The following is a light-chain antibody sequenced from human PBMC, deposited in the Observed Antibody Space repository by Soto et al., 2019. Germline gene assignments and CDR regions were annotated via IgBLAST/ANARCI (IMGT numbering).Light chain of an antibody. CDR1: QSVSSN. CDR3: QQYNNWPPYT. Sequence: EIVMTQSPATLSVSPGERVTLSCRASQSVSSNLAWYQQKPGQAPRLLIYGASTRATGIPDRFSGSGSGTEFTLTISSLQSEDFAVYYCQQYNNWPPYTFGQGTKLEIK. J-gene: IGKJ2*01. CDR2: GAS. V-gene: IGKV3-15*01.